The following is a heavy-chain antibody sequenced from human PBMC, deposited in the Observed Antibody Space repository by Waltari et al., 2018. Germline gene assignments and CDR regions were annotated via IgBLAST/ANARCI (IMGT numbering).Heavy chain of an antibody. Sequence: QVQLQESGPGLVKPSETLSLTCTVSGGSISSYYWSWIRQPPGKGLEWIGYIYYSGSTNYNPSLKSRVTISVDTSKNQFSLKLSSVTAADTAVYYCARSDCSSTSCYYFDYWRQGTLVTVSS. D-gene: IGHD2-2*01. V-gene: IGHV4-59*01. CDR1: GGSISSYY. J-gene: IGHJ4*02. CDR3: ARSDCSSTSCYYFDY. CDR2: IYYSGST.